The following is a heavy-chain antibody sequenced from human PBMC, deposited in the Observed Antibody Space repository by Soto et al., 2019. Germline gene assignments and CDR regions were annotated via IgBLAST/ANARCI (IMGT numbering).Heavy chain of an antibody. CDR2: IYYSGST. CDR3: ARHIFALWPPQAERFDP. Sequence: PSETLSLTCTVSGGSISSSSYYWGWIRQPPGKGLEWIGSIYYSGSTYYNPSLKSRVTISVDTSKNQFSLKLSSVTAADTAVYYCARHIFALWPPQAERFDPWGQGTLVTVSS. D-gene: IGHD3-10*01. CDR1: GGSISSSSYY. V-gene: IGHV4-39*01. J-gene: IGHJ5*02.